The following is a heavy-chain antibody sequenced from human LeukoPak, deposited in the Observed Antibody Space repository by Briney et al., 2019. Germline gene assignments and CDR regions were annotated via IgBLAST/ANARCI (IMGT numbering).Heavy chain of an antibody. V-gene: IGHV5-51*01. CDR3: ARALAGGIYFDWLGPRWYFDY. Sequence: GESLKISCKGSGYSFTIYWIGWVRQMPGKGLEWMGIIYPGDSDTRYSPSFQGQVTISADKSISTAYLQWSSLKASDTAMYYCARALAGGIYFDWLGPRWYFDYWGQGTLVTVSS. CDR2: IYPGDSDT. D-gene: IGHD3-9*01. CDR1: GYSFTIYW. J-gene: IGHJ4*02.